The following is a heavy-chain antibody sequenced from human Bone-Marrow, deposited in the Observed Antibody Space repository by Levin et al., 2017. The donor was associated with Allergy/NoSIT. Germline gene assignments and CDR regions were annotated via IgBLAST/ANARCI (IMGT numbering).Heavy chain of an antibody. CDR1: GYSFTTYW. CDR3: ARIREATVTTTLDY. Sequence: PEASVKVSCKGSGYSFTTYWIAWVRQMPGKGLDWMGIIYPRDSDTRYSPSFQGQVTISADKSISTAYVQWSSLRASDAAIYYCARIREATVTTTLDYWGQGTLVTVSS. CDR2: IYPRDSDT. D-gene: IGHD4-17*01. J-gene: IGHJ4*02. V-gene: IGHV5-51*01.